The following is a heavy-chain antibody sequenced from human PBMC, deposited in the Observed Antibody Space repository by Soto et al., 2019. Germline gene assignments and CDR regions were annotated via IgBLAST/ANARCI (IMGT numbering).Heavy chain of an antibody. D-gene: IGHD2-21*02. CDR1: GFTFSSYS. Sequence: GGSLRLSCAASGFTFSSYSMNWVRQAPGKGLEWVSSISSSSSYIYYADSVKGRFTISRDNAKNSLYLQMNSLRAEDTAVYYCARDICGGDYESCGFDYWGQGTLVTVSS. V-gene: IGHV3-21*01. CDR3: ARDICGGDYESCGFDY. J-gene: IGHJ4*02. CDR2: ISSSSSYI.